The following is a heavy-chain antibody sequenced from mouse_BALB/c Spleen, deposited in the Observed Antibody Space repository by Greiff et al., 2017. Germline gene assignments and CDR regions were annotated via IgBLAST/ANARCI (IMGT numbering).Heavy chain of an antibody. D-gene: IGHD2-10*01. V-gene: IGHV5-4*02. CDR3: ARDLGAYYGNYNWYFDV. CDR1: GFTFSDYY. J-gene: IGHJ1*01. Sequence: DVHLVESGGGLVKPGGSLKLSCAASGFTFSDYYMYWVRQTPEKRLEWVATISDGGSYTYYPDSVKGRFTISRDNAKNNLYLQMSSLKSEDTAMYYCARDLGAYYGNYNWYFDVWGAGTTVTVSS. CDR2: ISDGGSYT.